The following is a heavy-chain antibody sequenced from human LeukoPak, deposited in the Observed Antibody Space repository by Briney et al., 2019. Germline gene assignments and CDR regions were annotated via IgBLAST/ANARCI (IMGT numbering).Heavy chain of an antibody. CDR3: AKARLMLVGFDP. CDR2: ISGSGDIT. Sequence: GSLRLSCAASGFAFSSYGMSWVRQAPGKGLEWVSGISGSGDITYYVDSVKGRFTISRDNSNNTLYLQMNSLRAEDTAVYYCAKARLMLVGFDPWGQGTLVTVSS. J-gene: IGHJ5*02. CDR1: GFAFSSYG. D-gene: IGHD3-16*01. V-gene: IGHV3-23*01.